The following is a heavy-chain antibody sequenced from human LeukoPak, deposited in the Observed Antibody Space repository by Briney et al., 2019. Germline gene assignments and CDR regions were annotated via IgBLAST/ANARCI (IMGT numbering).Heavy chain of an antibody. V-gene: IGHV3-23*01. J-gene: IGHJ4*01. D-gene: IGHD6-19*01. Sequence: GGSLRLSCAASGFTFSSYTMNWVRQAPGKGLEWVSIISGSGDSTYYADSVKGRFTISRDNSKNTLYLQMNSLRDDDTAVYYCAKGAAPNIAVAGLLFDYWGQGSLVTVSS. CDR1: GFTFSSYT. CDR3: AKGAAPNIAVAGLLFDY. CDR2: ISGSGDST.